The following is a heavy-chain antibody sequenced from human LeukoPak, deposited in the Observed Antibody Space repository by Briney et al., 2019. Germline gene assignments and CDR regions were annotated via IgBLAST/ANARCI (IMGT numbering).Heavy chain of an antibody. V-gene: IGHV4-4*02. CDR1: GFTFSSYA. CDR2: IYHSGST. CDR3: ARGGPYYYYYMDV. Sequence: GSLRLSCAASGFTFSSYAMHWVRQPPGKGLEWIGEIYHSGSTNYNPSLKSRVTISVDKSKNQFSLKLSSVTAADTTVYYCARGGPYYYYYMDVWGKGTAVTISS. J-gene: IGHJ6*03.